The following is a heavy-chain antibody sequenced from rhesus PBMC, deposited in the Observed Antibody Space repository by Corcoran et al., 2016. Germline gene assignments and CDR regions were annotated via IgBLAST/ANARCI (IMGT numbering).Heavy chain of an antibody. CDR3: ASQPLVGTSNSLDV. D-gene: IGHD1-44*01. CDR2: IYGGRGTP. J-gene: IGHJ5-2*02. V-gene: IGHV4-143*01. Sequence: QVQLQESGPGLVKPSEILSLTCAVYGGSISDYYYWSWIRQPPGKGLGWIGQIYGGRGTPSYTPSLKRRGTLSNNTSKTQFSLKLSSVSAADTAVYYCASQPLVGTSNSLDVWGRGVLVTVSS. CDR1: GGSISDYYY.